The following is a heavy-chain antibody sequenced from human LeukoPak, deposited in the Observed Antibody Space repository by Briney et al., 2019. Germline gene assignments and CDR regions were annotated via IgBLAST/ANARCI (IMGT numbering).Heavy chain of an antibody. Sequence: PGGSLRLSCAASGFTFSSYWMSWVRQAPGKGLEWVANIKQDGSEKYYVDSVKGRFTISRDNAKNSLYLQMNSLRAEDTAVYYCARDVMITFGGVIVMYYFDNWGQGTLVTVSS. J-gene: IGHJ4*02. CDR1: GFTFSSYW. D-gene: IGHD3-16*02. CDR2: IKQDGSEK. CDR3: ARDVMITFGGVIVMYYFDN. V-gene: IGHV3-7*01.